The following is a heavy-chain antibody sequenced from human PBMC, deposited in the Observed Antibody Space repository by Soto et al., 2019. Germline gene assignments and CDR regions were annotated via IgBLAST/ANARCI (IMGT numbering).Heavy chain of an antibody. CDR1: GYTFTGYY. V-gene: IGHV1-2*02. J-gene: IGHJ4*02. Sequence: QVQLVQSGAEVKKPGASVKVSCKASGYTFTGYYMHWVRQAPGQGLEWMGWINPNSGGTNYAQKFQGGVTMTRDTSISTAYMELSRLRSDDTAVYYCARGDKVVVVAATVYFDYWGQGTLVTVSS. D-gene: IGHD2-15*01. CDR3: ARGDKVVVVAATVYFDY. CDR2: INPNSGGT.